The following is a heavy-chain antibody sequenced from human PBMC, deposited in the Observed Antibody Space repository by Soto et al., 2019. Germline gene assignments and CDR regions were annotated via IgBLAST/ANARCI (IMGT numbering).Heavy chain of an antibody. D-gene: IGHD2-15*01. CDR1: GGSISSSSYY. J-gene: IGHJ4*02. V-gene: IGHV4-39*02. CDR2: IYYRGNT. Sequence: QLQLQESGPGPVKPSETLSLTCTVSGGSISSSSYYWGWIRQPPGKGLEWIGSIYYRGNTYYNPSLKSRVTISVDTSKNQFSLKLSSVTAADTAVYYCAREGGGYCSGGSCQVDYWGQGTLVTVSS. CDR3: AREGGGYCSGGSCQVDY.